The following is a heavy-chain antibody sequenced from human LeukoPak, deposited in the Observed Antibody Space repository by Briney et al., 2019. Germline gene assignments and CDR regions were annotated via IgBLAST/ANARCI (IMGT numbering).Heavy chain of an antibody. CDR3: ARGDSSSWYGYWYFDL. V-gene: IGHV4-59*01. CDR1: GGSISSYY. Sequence: SETLSLTCTVSGGSISSYYWSLIRQPPGKGLEWIGYIYYSGSTNYNPSLKSRVTISVDTSKNQFSLKLSSVTAADTAVYYCARGDSSSWYGYWYFDLWGRGTLVTVSS. J-gene: IGHJ2*01. CDR2: IYYSGST. D-gene: IGHD6-13*01.